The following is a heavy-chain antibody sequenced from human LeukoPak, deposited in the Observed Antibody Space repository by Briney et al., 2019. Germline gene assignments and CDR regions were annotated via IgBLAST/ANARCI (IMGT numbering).Heavy chain of an antibody. Sequence: ASVKVSCTASGYTFTAYGISWVRLAPGQGLEWMGWISTYNKNTNYAQKLQGRVTMTTDTSTSTAYMELRSLRSDDTAVYYCAREGSSWDFDYWGQGTLVTVSS. CDR1: GYTFTAYG. CDR3: AREGSSWDFDY. CDR2: ISTYNKNT. J-gene: IGHJ4*02. D-gene: IGHD6-13*01. V-gene: IGHV1-18*01.